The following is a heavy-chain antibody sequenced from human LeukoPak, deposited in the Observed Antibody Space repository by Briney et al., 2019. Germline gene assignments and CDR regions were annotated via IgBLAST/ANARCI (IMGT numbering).Heavy chain of an antibody. Sequence: GGSLRLSCAASGFTFSSYAMNWVRQAPGKGLEWVSAISASGGSTYYADSVKGRFTISRDNSKNTLYLQMSSLRAEDTAVYYCAKAMAGSTYYFDSWGQGTLVTVSS. CDR2: ISASGGST. CDR1: GFTFSSYA. CDR3: AKAMAGSTYYFDS. J-gene: IGHJ4*02. D-gene: IGHD6-19*01. V-gene: IGHV3-23*01.